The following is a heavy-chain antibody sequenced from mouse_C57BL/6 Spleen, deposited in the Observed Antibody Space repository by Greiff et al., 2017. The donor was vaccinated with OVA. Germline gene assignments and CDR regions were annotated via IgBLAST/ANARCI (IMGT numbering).Heavy chain of an antibody. CDR3: ARNSLFDY. CDR1: GFTFTDYY. Sequence: EVKLMESGGGLVQPGGSLILSCAASGFTFTDYYMSWVRQPPGKALEWLGFIRNKANGYTTEYSASVKGRFTISRDNSQSILYLQMNALRAEDSATYYCARNSLFDYWGQGTTLTVSS. CDR2: IRNKANGYTT. J-gene: IGHJ2*01. V-gene: IGHV7-3*01.